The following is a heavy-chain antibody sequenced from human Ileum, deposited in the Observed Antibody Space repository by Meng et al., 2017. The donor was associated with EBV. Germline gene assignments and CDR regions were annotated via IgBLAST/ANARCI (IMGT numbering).Heavy chain of an antibody. CDR3: ARGGDSSGWYWYFDY. J-gene: IGHJ4*02. D-gene: IGHD6-19*01. CDR2: IIPPFDTA. V-gene: IGHV1-69*06. CDR1: EGTFSRSS. Sequence: GVRRQKSWSLVRGSCKSSEGTFSRSSSSGVRQAPGQGLEWMGGIIPPFDTANYAQKFQGRVTITADKSTGTAYMELSSLRSEDTAIYYCARGGDSSGWYWYFDYWGQGTLVTVSS.